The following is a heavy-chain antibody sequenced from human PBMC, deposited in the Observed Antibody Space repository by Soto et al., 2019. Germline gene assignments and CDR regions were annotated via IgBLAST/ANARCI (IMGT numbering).Heavy chain of an antibody. J-gene: IGHJ4*02. CDR1: GFTFSSYA. Sequence: GGSLRLSCAASGFTFSSYAMSWVRQAPGKGLEWVSAISGSGGSTYYADSVKGRFTISRDNSKNTLYLQMNSLRAEDTAVYYCAKVYCISTSCYCDYWGQGTLVTVSS. CDR3: AKVYCISTSCYCDY. CDR2: ISGSGGST. V-gene: IGHV3-23*01. D-gene: IGHD2-2*01.